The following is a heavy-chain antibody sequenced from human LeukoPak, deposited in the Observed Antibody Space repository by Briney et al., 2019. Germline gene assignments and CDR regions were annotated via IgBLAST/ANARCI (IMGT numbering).Heavy chain of an antibody. Sequence: PSETLSLTCAVYGGSFSGYYWSWIRQPPGKGLEWIGEINHSGSTNYNPSLKSRVTISVDTSKNQFSLKLSSVTAADTAVYYCARKRITIFGVVTGNDYWGQGTLVTVSS. CDR2: INHSGST. D-gene: IGHD3-3*01. V-gene: IGHV4-34*01. CDR1: GGSFSGYY. CDR3: ARKRITIFGVVTGNDY. J-gene: IGHJ4*02.